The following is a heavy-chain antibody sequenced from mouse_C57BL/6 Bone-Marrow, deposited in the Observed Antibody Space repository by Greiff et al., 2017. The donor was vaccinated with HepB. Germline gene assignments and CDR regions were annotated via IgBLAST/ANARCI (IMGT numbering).Heavy chain of an antibody. D-gene: IGHD2-1*01. V-gene: IGHV14-4*01. J-gene: IGHJ3*01. Sequence: LVESGAELVRPGASVKLSCTASGFNIKDDYMHWVKQRPEQGLEWIGWIDPENGDTEYASKFQGKATITADTSSNTAYLQLSSLTSEDTAVYYCTTWDGKAWFAYWGQGTLVTVSA. CDR1: GFNIKDDY. CDR2: IDPENGDT. CDR3: TTWDGKAWFAY.